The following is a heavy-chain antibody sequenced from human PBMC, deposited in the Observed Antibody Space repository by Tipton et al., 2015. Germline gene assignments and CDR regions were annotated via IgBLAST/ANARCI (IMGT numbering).Heavy chain of an antibody. D-gene: IGHD6-19*01. CDR1: GFTFSTYA. J-gene: IGHJ4*02. CDR2: IKQDGSEK. Sequence: SLRLSCAASGFTFSTYAMSWVRQAPGKGLEWVANIKQDGSEKYYVDSVKGRFTISRDNAKNSLYLQMNSLRAEDTAVYYCAREDIAVAGPFDYWGQGTLVTVSS. CDR3: AREDIAVAGPFDY. V-gene: IGHV3-7*01.